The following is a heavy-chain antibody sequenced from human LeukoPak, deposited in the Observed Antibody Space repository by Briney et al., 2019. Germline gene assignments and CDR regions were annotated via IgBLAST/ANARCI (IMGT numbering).Heavy chain of an antibody. CDR1: GYTFTSYG. J-gene: IGHJ4*02. V-gene: IGHV1-18*01. D-gene: IGHD3-10*01. CDR3: ARVVKEEGTFDY. CDR2: ISAYNGNT. Sequence: ASVKVSCKASGYTFTSYGISWVRQAPGQGLEWMGWISAYNGNTNYAQKLQGRVTMTTDTSTSTAYMEPRSLRSDDTAVYYCARVVKEEGTFDYWGQGTLVTVSS.